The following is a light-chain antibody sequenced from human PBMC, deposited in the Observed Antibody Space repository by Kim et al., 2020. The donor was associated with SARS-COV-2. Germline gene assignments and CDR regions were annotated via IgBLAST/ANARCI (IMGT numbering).Light chain of an antibody. CDR3: LVWDSCSDHVV. CDR2: YDS. J-gene: IGLJ2*01. V-gene: IGLV3-21*04. CDR1: NIGRES. Sequence: APGKTARIACGGNNIGRESVHWCRERPGEAPVLVIYYDSYRPSGLPGRFSGSNSGNTATLTIGRVEAGDEADYYCLVWDSCSDHVVFGGGTQLTVL.